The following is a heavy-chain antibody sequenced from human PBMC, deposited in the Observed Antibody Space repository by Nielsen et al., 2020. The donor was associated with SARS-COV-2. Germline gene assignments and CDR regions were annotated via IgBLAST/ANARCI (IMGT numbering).Heavy chain of an antibody. V-gene: IGHV4-34*01. D-gene: IGHD5-18*01. J-gene: IGHJ6*03. CDR1: GGSFSGYH. CDR3: ARRAEGLELWRRYFYYMDV. Sequence: SETLSLTCTVYGGSFSGYHWSWIRQSPGKGLEWIGEINHSGSTNYNPSLKSRVTISIDTSKNQFSLNLSSVTAADMAVYYCARRAEGLELWRRYFYYMDVWGKGTTVTVS. CDR2: INHSGST.